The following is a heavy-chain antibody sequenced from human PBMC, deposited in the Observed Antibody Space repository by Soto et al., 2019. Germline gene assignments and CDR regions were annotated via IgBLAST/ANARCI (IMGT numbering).Heavy chain of an antibody. D-gene: IGHD3-16*01. CDR2: IYYSGST. Sequence: PSETLSLTCTVSGGSISSGGYYWSWIRQHPGKGLEWIGYIYYSGSTYYNPSLKSRVTISVDTSKNQFSLKLSSVTAADTAVYYCARVPYYYYYVDVWAKGTRFTVSS. V-gene: IGHV4-31*03. CDR3: ARVPYYYYYVDV. CDR1: GGSISSGGYY. J-gene: IGHJ6*03.